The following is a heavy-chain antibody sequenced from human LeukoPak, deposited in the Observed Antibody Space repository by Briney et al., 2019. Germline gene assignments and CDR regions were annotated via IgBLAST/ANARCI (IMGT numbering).Heavy chain of an antibody. V-gene: IGHV1-8*01. D-gene: IGHD3-9*01. Sequence: GASVKVSCKASGYTFTSYDINWVRQATGQGLEWMGWMNPNSGNTGYAQKFRGRVTMTRNTSISTAYMELSSLRSEDTAVYYCARVRGLRYFDWLSVPFDYWGQGTLVTVSS. CDR2: MNPNSGNT. CDR1: GYTFTSYD. CDR3: ARVRGLRYFDWLSVPFDY. J-gene: IGHJ4*02.